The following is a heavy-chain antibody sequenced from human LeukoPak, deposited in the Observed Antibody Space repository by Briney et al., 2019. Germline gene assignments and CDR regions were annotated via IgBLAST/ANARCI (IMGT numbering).Heavy chain of an antibody. CDR1: GYSISTGYY. J-gene: IGHJ4*02. CDR2: SYHSGTS. V-gene: IGHV4-38-2*01. Sequence: SETLSLTCGVPGYSISTGYYWGGVRQPPGKGLEGTGNSYHSGTSYYNPSLKSRVSISVDTSKNQFSLNLRSVTAADTAVYYCARKYGSNAGYFDYWGRGALVTVSS. CDR3: ARKYGSNAGYFDY. D-gene: IGHD4-23*01.